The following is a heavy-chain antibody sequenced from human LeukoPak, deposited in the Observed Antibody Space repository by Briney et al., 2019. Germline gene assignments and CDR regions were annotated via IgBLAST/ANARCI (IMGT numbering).Heavy chain of an antibody. Sequence: PGRSLRLSCAASGFTFSSYGMHWVRQAPGKGLEWVAVIWYDGSNKYYADSVKGRFTISRDNSKNTLYLQMNSLRAEDTAVYYCARAKLELRYDWFDPWGQGTLVTVSS. CDR3: ARAKLELRYDWFDP. CDR2: IWYDGSNK. V-gene: IGHV3-33*01. CDR1: GFTFSSYG. J-gene: IGHJ5*02. D-gene: IGHD1-7*01.